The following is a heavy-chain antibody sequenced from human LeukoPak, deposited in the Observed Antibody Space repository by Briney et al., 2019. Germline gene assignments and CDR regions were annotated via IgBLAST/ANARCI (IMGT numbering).Heavy chain of an antibody. CDR2: INHSGSA. D-gene: IGHD2-21*02. V-gene: IGHV4-39*07. CDR3: ARLSVVVTPYYYYGMDV. CDR1: GGSISSGGYY. Sequence: SETLSLTCTVSGGSISSGGYYWSWIRQPPGKGLEWIGEINHSGSANYNPSLESRVTISVDTSKNQFSLKLSSVTAADTAVYYCARLSVVVTPYYYYGMDVWGKGTTVTVSS. J-gene: IGHJ6*04.